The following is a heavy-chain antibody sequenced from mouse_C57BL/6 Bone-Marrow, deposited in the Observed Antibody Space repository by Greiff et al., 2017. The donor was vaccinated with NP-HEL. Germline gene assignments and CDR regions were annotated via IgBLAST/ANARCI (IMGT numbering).Heavy chain of an antibody. V-gene: IGHV5-15*01. CDR2: ISTLAYSI. J-gene: IGHJ1*03. D-gene: IGHD2-10*02. Sequence: EVQLVESGGGLVQPGGSLKLSCAASGFTFSDYGMAWVRQAPRKGPEWVAFISTLAYSIYYADTVTGRFTISRENAKNTLYLEMSSLRSEDTAMYYCARQDDGPSSYWYFDVWGTGTTVTVSS. CDR3: ARQDDGPSSYWYFDV. CDR1: GFTFSDYG.